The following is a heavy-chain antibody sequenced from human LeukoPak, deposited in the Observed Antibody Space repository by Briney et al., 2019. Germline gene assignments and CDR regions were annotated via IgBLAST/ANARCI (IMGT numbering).Heavy chain of an antibody. CDR2: IYSSGST. J-gene: IGHJ5*02. CDR1: GAAISTYF. Sequence: SETLSLTCTVTGAAISTYFWSWIRQSPGKGLEWIGYIYSSGSTKYNPSLKSRVTISVDASKNQFALTLRSLTAADTAVYYCARDFWSGSVGFDPWGQGTLVTVSS. CDR3: ARDFWSGSVGFDP. D-gene: IGHD3-3*01. V-gene: IGHV4-59*01.